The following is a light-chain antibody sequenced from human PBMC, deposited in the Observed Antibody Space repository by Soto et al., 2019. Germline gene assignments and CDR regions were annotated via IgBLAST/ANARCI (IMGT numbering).Light chain of an antibody. Sequence: QSALTQPASVSGSPGQSITFSCTGTSSDISGYNYVSWYQQHPGKAPKLMIYEVSNRPSGVSDRFSGSKSGNTASLTISGLQAEDEADYYCTSYTSSTTNYVFGTGTKLTVL. CDR2: EVS. J-gene: IGLJ1*01. CDR1: SSDISGYNY. V-gene: IGLV2-14*01. CDR3: TSYTSSTTNYV.